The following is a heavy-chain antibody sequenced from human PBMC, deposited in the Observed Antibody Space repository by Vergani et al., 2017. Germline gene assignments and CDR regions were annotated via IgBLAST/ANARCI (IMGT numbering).Heavy chain of an antibody. V-gene: IGHV4-59*01. CDR2: IYYSGST. CDR1: GCSISSYY. CDR3: ARGSWFDP. Sequence: QVQLQESGPGLVKPSETLSLTCTVSGCSISSYYWSWIRQPPGKGLEWIGYIYYSGSTNYNPSLKSRVTISVDTSKNQFSLKLSSVTAADTAVYYCARGSWFDPWGQGTLVTVSS. J-gene: IGHJ5*02.